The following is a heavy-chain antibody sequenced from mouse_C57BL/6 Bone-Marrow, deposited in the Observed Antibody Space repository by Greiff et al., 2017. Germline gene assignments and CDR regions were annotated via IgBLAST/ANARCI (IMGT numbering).Heavy chain of an antibody. CDR1: GYTFTSYW. CDR2: IYPGSGST. V-gene: IGHV1-55*01. Sequence: VQLQQSGAELVKPGASVKMSCKASGYTFTSYWITWVKQRPGQGLEWIGDIYPGSGSTNYNEKFKSKATLTVDTSSSTAYMQLSSLTSEDSAVYYCARRTTVVATTMDYWGQGTSVTVSS. CDR3: ARRTTVVATTMDY. J-gene: IGHJ4*01. D-gene: IGHD1-1*01.